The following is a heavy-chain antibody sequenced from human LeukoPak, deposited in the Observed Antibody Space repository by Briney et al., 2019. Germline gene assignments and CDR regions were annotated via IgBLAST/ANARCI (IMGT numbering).Heavy chain of an antibody. J-gene: IGHJ4*02. V-gene: IGHV4-34*01. CDR2: IYHSGST. CDR3: ARGEYGPDY. D-gene: IGHD6-6*01. Sequence: PETLSLTCAVYGGSFSGYYWSWIRQPPGKGLEWIGEIYHSGSTNYNPSLKSRVTISVDKSKNQFSLKLSSVTAADTAVYYCARGEYGPDYWGQGTLVTVSS. CDR1: GGSFSGYY.